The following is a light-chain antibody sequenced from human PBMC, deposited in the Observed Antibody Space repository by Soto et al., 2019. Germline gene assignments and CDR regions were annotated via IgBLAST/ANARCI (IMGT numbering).Light chain of an antibody. Sequence: DIQMTQSPSTLSASVGDRVTITCRASQSISSWLAWYQQKPGKAPKLLSYKASSLESGDPSRFSGSGSGTEYTLTISSLQPDDFATYYCQQYNSYWTFGQGTKVEIK. J-gene: IGKJ1*01. CDR1: QSISSW. CDR3: QQYNSYWT. V-gene: IGKV1-5*03. CDR2: KAS.